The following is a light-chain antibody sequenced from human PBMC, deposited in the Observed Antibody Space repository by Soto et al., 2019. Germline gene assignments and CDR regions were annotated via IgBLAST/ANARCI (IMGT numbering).Light chain of an antibody. CDR3: AAWDDSLNGVV. CDR1: SSNIGSNT. Sequence: QSVLTQPPSASGTPGQRVNISCSGSSSNIGSNTVNWYQQLPGTAPKLLIYSNNQRPSWVPDRFSGSKSGTSASLAISGLQSDDEADYYCAAWDDSLNGVVFGGGTKLTVL. J-gene: IGLJ2*01. CDR2: SNN. V-gene: IGLV1-44*01.